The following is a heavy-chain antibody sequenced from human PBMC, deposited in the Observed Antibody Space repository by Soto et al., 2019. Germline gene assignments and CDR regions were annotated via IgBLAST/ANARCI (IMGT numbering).Heavy chain of an antibody. D-gene: IGHD3-22*01. V-gene: IGHV1-8*01. CDR2: MNPNSGDT. Sequence: QVQLVQSGAEVKKPGASVKVSCKASGYTFTSYEINWVRQATGQGLEWMGWMNPNSGDTGFAQNFQGRVTMTSSTSISTAYMELSSLRSEDTAVYYCARYNYYEMDYFDYWGQGTLVTVSS. CDR1: GYTFTSYE. CDR3: ARYNYYEMDYFDY. J-gene: IGHJ4*02.